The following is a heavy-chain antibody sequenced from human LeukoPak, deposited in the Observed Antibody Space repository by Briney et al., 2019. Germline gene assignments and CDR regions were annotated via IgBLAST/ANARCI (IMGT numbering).Heavy chain of an antibody. V-gene: IGHV3-21*01. CDR1: GFTFSSYS. Sequence: GGSLRLSCAASGFTFSSYSMNWVRQAPGKGLEWVSSISSSSSYIYYADSVKGRFTISRDNAKNSLYLQMNSLRAEDTAVYYCARDHFWYYYDSSGPHDAFDIWGKGTMVTVSS. D-gene: IGHD3-22*01. CDR3: ARDHFWYYYDSSGPHDAFDI. CDR2: ISSSSSYI. J-gene: IGHJ3*02.